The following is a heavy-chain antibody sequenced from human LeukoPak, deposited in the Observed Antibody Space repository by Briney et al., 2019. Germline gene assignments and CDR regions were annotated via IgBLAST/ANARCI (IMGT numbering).Heavy chain of an antibody. J-gene: IGHJ6*02. CDR3: ARQSYTAYYYYGMDV. CDR1: GGSISSYY. V-gene: IGHV4-59*08. Sequence: PSETLSLTCTVSGGSISSYYWSWIRQPRGKGLEWIGNTYYSGSTNYNPSLKSRVTISVDTSKNQFSLRLSSVTAADTAVYYCARQSYTAYYYYGMDVWGQGTTVTVSS. CDR2: TYYSGST. D-gene: IGHD3-10*01.